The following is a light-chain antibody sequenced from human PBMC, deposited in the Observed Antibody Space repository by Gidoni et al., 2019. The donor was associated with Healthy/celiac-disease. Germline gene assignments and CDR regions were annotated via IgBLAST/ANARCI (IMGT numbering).Light chain of an antibody. V-gene: IGLV2-14*01. CDR2: EVS. CDR3: SSYTSSSTVV. CDR1: SSDVGGYNN. Sequence: QSALTQPASVSGSPGQSITISCTGTSSDVGGYNNVSWYQQNPDKAPKLMIYEVSNRPSGVSNRFLGSKSGNTASLTISGLQAEDEADYYCSSYTSSSTVVFGGGTKLTVL. J-gene: IGLJ2*01.